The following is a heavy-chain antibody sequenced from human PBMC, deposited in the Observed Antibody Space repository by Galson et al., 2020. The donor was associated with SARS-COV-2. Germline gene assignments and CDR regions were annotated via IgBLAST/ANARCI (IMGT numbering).Heavy chain of an antibody. J-gene: IGHJ3*02. V-gene: IGHV3-74*01. Sequence: PGGSLRLSCAASGFTFSSYWMHWVRHAPGKGPEWVSRINSDGSSTSYADSVKGRFTISRDNAKNTLYLQMNSLRAEDTAVYYCARDSTMIVVADAFDIWGQGTMVTVSS. D-gene: IGHD3-22*01. CDR2: INSDGSST. CDR3: ARDSTMIVVADAFDI. CDR1: GFTFSSYW.